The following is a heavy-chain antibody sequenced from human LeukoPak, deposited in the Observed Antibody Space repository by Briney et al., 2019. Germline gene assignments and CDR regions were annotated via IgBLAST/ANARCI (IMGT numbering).Heavy chain of an antibody. CDR3: AKDRDIDS. CDR2: ISGSGGST. Sequence: PGGSLRLSCAASGFTVSSNYMSWVRQAPGKGLEWVSGISGSGGSTYYADSMKGRFTISRDNSKNTLYLQINSLRPEDTAVYYCAKDRDIDSWGQGTVVTVSS. V-gene: IGHV3-23*01. CDR1: GFTVSSNY. J-gene: IGHJ4*02.